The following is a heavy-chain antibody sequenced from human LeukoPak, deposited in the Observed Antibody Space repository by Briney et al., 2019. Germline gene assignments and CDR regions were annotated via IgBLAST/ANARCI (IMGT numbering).Heavy chain of an antibody. V-gene: IGHV1-18*01. Sequence: ASVKVSCKTSGYTFTSYGISWVRQAPGQGLEWMGWISGYNANTNYAQKFQGRVTITTDESTSTAYMELSSLRSEDTAVYYCARAYCSSTSCRPNRFDYWGQGTLVTVSS. CDR1: GYTFTSYG. J-gene: IGHJ4*02. CDR3: ARAYCSSTSCRPNRFDY. CDR2: ISGYNANT. D-gene: IGHD2-2*01.